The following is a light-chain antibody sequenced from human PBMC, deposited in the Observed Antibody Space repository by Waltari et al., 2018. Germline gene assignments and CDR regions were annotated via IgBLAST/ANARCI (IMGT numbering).Light chain of an antibody. Sequence: IQMTQSPSPLSASVGDRVTITCRATQSINNYLNWYQHKPGRAPKLLIYAASSLQSGVPSRFTGSGSGTHFTLTITSLQPEDFATYYCQQTFSIPRSSFGQGTKLEIK. CDR1: QSINNY. V-gene: IGKV1-39*01. CDR2: AAS. J-gene: IGKJ2*01. CDR3: QQTFSIPRSS.